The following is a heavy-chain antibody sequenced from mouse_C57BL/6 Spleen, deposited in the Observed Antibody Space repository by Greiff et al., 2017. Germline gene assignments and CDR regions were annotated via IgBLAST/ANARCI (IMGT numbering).Heavy chain of an antibody. V-gene: IGHV14-4*01. Sequence: VHVKQSGAELVRPGASVKLSCTASGFNIKDDYMHWVKQRPEQGLEWIGWIDPENGDTEYASKFQGKATITADTSSNTAYLQLSSLTSEDTAVYYCTTRWLRDAMDYWGQGTSVTVSS. CDR1: GFNIKDDY. J-gene: IGHJ4*01. CDR3: TTRWLRDAMDY. D-gene: IGHD1-1*02. CDR2: IDPENGDT.